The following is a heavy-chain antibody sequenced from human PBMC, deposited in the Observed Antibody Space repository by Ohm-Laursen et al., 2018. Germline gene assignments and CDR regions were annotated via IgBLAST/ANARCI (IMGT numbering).Heavy chain of an antibody. D-gene: IGHD3-22*01. CDR3: ARQRVYYDSSGYDY. V-gene: IGHV4-59*07. CDR1: GGSISSYY. Sequence: SDTLSLTCSVSGGSISSYYWSWIRQPPGKGLEWIGNIYYSGSTNYNPSLKSRVTISVDTSKNQFSLKLTSVTAADTAVYYCARQRVYYDSSGYDYWGQGTLVTVSS. J-gene: IGHJ4*02. CDR2: IYYSGST.